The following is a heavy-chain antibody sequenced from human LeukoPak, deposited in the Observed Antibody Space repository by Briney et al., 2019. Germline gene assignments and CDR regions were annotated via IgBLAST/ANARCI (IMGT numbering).Heavy chain of an antibody. D-gene: IGHD5-18*01. CDR1: GCTFSGYS. CDR3: ARSRGETAMVLIDY. CDR2: ISSSSSYI. J-gene: IGHJ4*02. V-gene: IGHV3-21*01. Sequence: GGSLRLSCAASGCTFSGYSRNWVCQAPGKGLEWVSSISSSSSYIYYADSVKGRFTTSRTYDKNSLYLQITSLRAEHTAVYYCARSRGETAMVLIDYWGQGTLVTVSS.